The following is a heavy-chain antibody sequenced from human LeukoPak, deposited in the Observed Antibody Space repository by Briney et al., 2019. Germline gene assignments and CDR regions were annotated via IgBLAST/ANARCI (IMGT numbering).Heavy chain of an antibody. CDR1: GYTFTGYY. CDR3: ARAVTTVTQRYDY. J-gene: IGHJ4*02. D-gene: IGHD4-17*01. Sequence: GASVKVSCKASGYTFTGYYMHWVRRAPGQGLEWMGWINPNSGGTNYAQKFQGRVTMTRDTSISTAYMELSRLRSDDTAVYYCARAVTTVTQRYDYWGQGTLVTASS. CDR2: INPNSGGT. V-gene: IGHV1-2*02.